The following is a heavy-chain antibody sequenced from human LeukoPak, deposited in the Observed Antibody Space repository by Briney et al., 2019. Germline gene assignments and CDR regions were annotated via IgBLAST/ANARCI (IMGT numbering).Heavy chain of an antibody. CDR3: ARQWQVAFDI. J-gene: IGHJ3*02. D-gene: IGHD6-19*01. V-gene: IGHV3-11*01. CDR2: ITSSGSTI. Sequence: PGGSLRLSCAASGFTLSDYYMSWIRQAPGKGLEWVSYITSSGSTIYYADSMKGRFTISRDNAKNSLYLQMNSLRAEDTAVYYCARQWQVAFDIWGQGTMVTASS. CDR1: GFTLSDYY.